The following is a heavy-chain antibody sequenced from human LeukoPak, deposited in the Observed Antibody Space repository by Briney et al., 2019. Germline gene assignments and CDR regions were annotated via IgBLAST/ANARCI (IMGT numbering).Heavy chain of an antibody. CDR2: IGSGSGGRT. CDR1: GFAFSSYA. CDR3: VQSTAWYRTSWYLMY. Sequence: GASLRLSCAASGFAFSSYAMTWVRQALGKGLEWVSGIGSGSGGRTYYVDSVKGRFSISRDNSRDTLNLQMNSLRAEDTAIYYCVQSTAWYRTSWYLMYWGQGILVTVSS. J-gene: IGHJ4*02. V-gene: IGHV3-23*01. D-gene: IGHD6-13*01.